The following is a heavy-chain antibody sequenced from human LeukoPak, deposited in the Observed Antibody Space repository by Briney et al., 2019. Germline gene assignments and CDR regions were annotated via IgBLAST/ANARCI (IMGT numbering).Heavy chain of an antibody. CDR2: ISSSGSSI. D-gene: IGHD3-10*01. CDR1: GFTFSDYY. V-gene: IGHV3-11*04. J-gene: IGHJ3*02. CDR3: ARGSVDPGSFDI. Sequence: GGSLRLSCAASGFTFSDYYMSWFRQAPGKGLEWVSYISSSGSSIYYADSVKGRLTISRDNAKNSLYLQMSSLRAEDTAVYYCARGSVDPGSFDIWGQGTMVTVSS.